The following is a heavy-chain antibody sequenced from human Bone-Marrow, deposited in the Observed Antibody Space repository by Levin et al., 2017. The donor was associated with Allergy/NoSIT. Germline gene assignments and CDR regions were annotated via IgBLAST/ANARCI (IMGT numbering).Heavy chain of an antibody. CDR2: IRKDGSQK. J-gene: IGHJ3*02. V-gene: IGHV3-7*01. CDR1: GFTFSTYW. CDR3: ARDGNYYDSSGNYYDAFDI. Sequence: GGSLRLSCAASGFTFSTYWMTWLRQGPGKGLEWVANIRKDGSQKHYVDSVEGRFTISRDNAKNSMYLQLNSLRAEDTAVYYCARDGNYYDSSGNYYDAFDIWGQGTMVTVSS. D-gene: IGHD3-22*01.